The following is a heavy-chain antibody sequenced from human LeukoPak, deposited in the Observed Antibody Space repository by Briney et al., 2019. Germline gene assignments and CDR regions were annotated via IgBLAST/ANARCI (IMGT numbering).Heavy chain of an antibody. CDR3: AKVRMVVVVPAAVDY. CDR2: ISGSGGST. V-gene: IGHV3-23*01. CDR1: GFTFSSYA. Sequence: GGSLRRSCAASGFTFSSYAMSWVRQAPGKGLEWVSAISGSGGSTYYADSVKGRFTISRDNSKNTLYLQMNSLRAEDTAVYYCAKVRMVVVVPAAVDYWGQGTLVTVSS. J-gene: IGHJ4*02. D-gene: IGHD2-2*01.